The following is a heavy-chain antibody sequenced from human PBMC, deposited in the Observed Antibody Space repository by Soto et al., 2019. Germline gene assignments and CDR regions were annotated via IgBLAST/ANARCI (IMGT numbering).Heavy chain of an antibody. CDR1: GFTFSDNL. CDR3: GRDRPRLGPRANGAFGV. D-gene: IGHD2-8*01. Sequence: QVQLVQSGAELKKPGASVNISCTASGFTFSDNLINWVRQAPGQGLEWMGWLNPDTGNTRYSETFQGRVTISRHSFAGISYFELSELENEDPGLYFLGRDRPRLGPRANGAFGVRGQGTMITVSS. V-gene: IGHV1-3*01. J-gene: IGHJ3*01. CDR2: LNPDTGNT.